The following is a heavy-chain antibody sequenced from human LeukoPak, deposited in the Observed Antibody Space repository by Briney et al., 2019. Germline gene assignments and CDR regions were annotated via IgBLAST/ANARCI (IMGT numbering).Heavy chain of an antibody. CDR1: GYTFTGYY. J-gene: IGHJ6*02. D-gene: IGHD3-10*01. CDR3: AREGLIWFGELFSYYYYGMDV. CDR2: INPNSGGT. Sequence: ASVKLSCKASGYTFTGYYMHWVRQAPGQGLEWMGWINPNSGGTNYAQKFQRRVTMTRDTSISTAYMELRRLRSDDTAVYYCAREGLIWFGELFSYYYYGMDVWGQGTTVTVSS. V-gene: IGHV1-2*02.